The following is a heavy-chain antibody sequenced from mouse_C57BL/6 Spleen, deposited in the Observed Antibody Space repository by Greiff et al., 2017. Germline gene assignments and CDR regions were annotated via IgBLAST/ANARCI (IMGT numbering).Heavy chain of an antibody. J-gene: IGHJ3*01. CDR2: ISYDGSN. CDR3: ARGGNSRFAY. CDR1: GYSITSGYY. D-gene: IGHD2-1*01. Sequence: EVKLQESGPGLVKPSQSLSLTCSVTGYSITSGYYWNWIRQFPGNKLEWMGYISYDGSNNYNPSLKNRISITRDTSKNQFFLKLNSVTTEDTATYYCARGGNSRFAYWGQGTLVTVSA. V-gene: IGHV3-6*01.